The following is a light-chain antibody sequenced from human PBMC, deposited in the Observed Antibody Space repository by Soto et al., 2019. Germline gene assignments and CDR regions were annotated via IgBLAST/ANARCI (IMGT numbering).Light chain of an antibody. Sequence: PGERVTLSCRTSQSVCSRCFAWYQQKPGQSPRLLIYGASTRATGIPDRFSGSGSGTDFTLTISRLEPEDFAVYYCQHYGTTPWTF. J-gene: IGKJ1*01. CDR3: QHYGTTPWT. V-gene: IGKV3-20*01. CDR2: GAS. CDR1: QSVCSRC.